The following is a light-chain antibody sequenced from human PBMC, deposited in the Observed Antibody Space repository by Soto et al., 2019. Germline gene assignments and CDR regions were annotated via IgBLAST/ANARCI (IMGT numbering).Light chain of an antibody. CDR3: QQYATSHMYT. CDR2: GAS. Sequence: EIELTQSPATLSLSPGERVTLSCRASQSVSSNHFAWYQQQSGQAHSLLVSGASSRATGIPDRFSGSGSATDDTLTIIRLLPQDVAVYYCQQYATSHMYTFGQGTKLEIK. J-gene: IGKJ2*01. V-gene: IGKV3-20*01. CDR1: QSVSSNH.